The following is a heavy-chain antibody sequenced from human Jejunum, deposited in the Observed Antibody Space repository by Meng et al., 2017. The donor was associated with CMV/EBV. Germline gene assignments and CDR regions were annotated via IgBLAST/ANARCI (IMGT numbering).Heavy chain of an antibody. J-gene: IGHJ5*02. CDR1: GGSFSGYF. D-gene: IGHD5-24*01. V-gene: IGHV4-34*01. CDR2: INQSGST. Sequence: CAVSGGSFSGYFWSWIRQPPGKGLEWIGEINQSGSTNYNPSLESRVTISVDTSKNQFSLRLDSVTAADTAVYYCARVGGYRNNWFDPWGQGTLVTVSS. CDR3: ARVGGYRNNWFDP.